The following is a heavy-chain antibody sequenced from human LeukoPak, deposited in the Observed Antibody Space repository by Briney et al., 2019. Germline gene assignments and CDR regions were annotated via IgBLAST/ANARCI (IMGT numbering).Heavy chain of an antibody. CDR1: GYTFTGYY. D-gene: IGHD5-18*01. CDR2: INPNSGGT. V-gene: IGHV1-2*02. Sequence: APVKVSCKASGYTFTGYYMHWVRQAPGQGLEWMGWINPNSGGTNYAQKFQGRVTMTRDTSISTAYMELSRLRSDDTAVYYCARELGYSYGAYYYYGMDVWGQGTTVTVSS. J-gene: IGHJ6*02. CDR3: ARELGYSYGAYYYYGMDV.